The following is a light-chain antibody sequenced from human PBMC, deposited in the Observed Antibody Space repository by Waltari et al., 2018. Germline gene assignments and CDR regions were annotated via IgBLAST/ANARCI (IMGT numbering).Light chain of an antibody. CDR1: SLRSYY. V-gene: IGLV3-19*01. Sequence: SSELTQDPAVSVALGQTVRITCQGDSLRSYYASWYQQKPGQAPVLVIYGKNNRPSGIPDRFSGSGSGNTASWTITGAQAEDEADYYCNARDSSGNLVVFGGGTKLTVL. J-gene: IGLJ2*01. CDR2: GKN. CDR3: NARDSSGNLVV.